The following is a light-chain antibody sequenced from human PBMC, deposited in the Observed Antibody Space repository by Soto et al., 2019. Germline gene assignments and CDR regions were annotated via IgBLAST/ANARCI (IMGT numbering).Light chain of an antibody. V-gene: IGLV1-51*01. Sequence: QSVLTQPPSVSAAPGQTVTISCSGSNSNIGNNHVSWYQHLPGIAPKLLIYDNNKRPSGIPDRFSGSTSGTSATLGITGLQTGDEADYYCATWDSSLNWVVFGGGTKVTVL. CDR3: ATWDSSLNWVV. CDR1: NSNIGNNH. J-gene: IGLJ2*01. CDR2: DNN.